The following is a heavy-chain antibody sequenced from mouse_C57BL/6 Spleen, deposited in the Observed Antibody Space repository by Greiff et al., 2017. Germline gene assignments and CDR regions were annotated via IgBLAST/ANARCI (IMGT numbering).Heavy chain of an antibody. CDR1: GYTFTDYY. Sequence: QVQLKQSGAELVRPGASVKLSCKASGYTFTDYYINWVKQRPGQGLEWIARIYPGSGNTYYNEKFKGKATLTAEKSSSTAYMQLSSLTSEDSAVYFCASQDGYYVGYYAMDYWGQGTSVTVSS. CDR3: ASQDGYYVGYYAMDY. CDR2: IYPGSGNT. D-gene: IGHD2-3*01. J-gene: IGHJ4*01. V-gene: IGHV1-76*01.